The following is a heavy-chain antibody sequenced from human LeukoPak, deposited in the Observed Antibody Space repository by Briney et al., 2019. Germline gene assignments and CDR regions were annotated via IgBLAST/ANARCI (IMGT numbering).Heavy chain of an antibody. V-gene: IGHV4-4*07. CDR1: GGSMSRYS. D-gene: IGHD1-26*01. CDR2: IYNRGNT. CDR3: ARDLLGATGHWRYEL. J-gene: IGHJ2*01. Sequence: SETLSLTCTVSGGSMSRYSWNWIRQPAGKGLEWIGRIYNRGNTNYDPSLDSRVTIFLDTSKNQFSLTLTSVTAADTAMYYCARDLLGATGHWRYELWGRGTLVPVSA.